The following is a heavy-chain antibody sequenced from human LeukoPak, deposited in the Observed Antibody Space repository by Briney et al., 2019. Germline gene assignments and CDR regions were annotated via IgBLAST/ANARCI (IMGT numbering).Heavy chain of an antibody. J-gene: IGHJ4*02. CDR3: ARGFRGYSYGAGNAHY. CDR2: INHSGNA. D-gene: IGHD5-18*01. Sequence: PSETLSLTCAVYGGSFSGYYWSWIRQPPGKGLEWIGEINHSGNANYNPSLKSRVTISVDKSKNQFSLKVSSVTAADTAVYYCARGFRGYSYGAGNAHYWGQGSPVTVSS. V-gene: IGHV4-34*01. CDR1: GGSFSGYY.